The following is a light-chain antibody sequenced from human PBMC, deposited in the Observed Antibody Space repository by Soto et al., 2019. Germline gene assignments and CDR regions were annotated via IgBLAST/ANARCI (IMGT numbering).Light chain of an antibody. CDR1: QGVSSW. J-gene: IGKJ1*01. CDR2: AAS. CDR3: QQTNSFPRT. V-gene: IGKV1-12*01. Sequence: DTQMTQSPSAVSASVGDRINITCRASQGVSSWLAWYQQKPGKTPKLLIYAASSLESGVPSMFSGSGSGTDFTLTINCLQPEDFATYYCQQTNSFPRTFGQGAQVEI.